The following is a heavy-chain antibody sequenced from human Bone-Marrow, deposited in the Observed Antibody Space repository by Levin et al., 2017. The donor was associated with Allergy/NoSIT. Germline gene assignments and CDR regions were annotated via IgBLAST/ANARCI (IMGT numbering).Heavy chain of an antibody. D-gene: IGHD1-26*01. V-gene: IGHV3-23*01. CDR1: GFTFSNYA. Sequence: PGGSLRLSCAASGFTFSNYAMTWVRQAPGKGLEWVSVISDSGDNTYYADSVKGRFTISRDNFKNTLYLQMNSLRGEDTAIYYCAKAASGSYPKRYGLDMWGQGTMVTVSS. J-gene: IGHJ3*02. CDR2: ISDSGDNT. CDR3: AKAASGSYPKRYGLDM.